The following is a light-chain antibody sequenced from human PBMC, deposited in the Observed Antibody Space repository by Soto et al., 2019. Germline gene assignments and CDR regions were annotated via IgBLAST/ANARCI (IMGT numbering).Light chain of an antibody. J-gene: IGLJ1*01. CDR1: SSDGGGFNY. V-gene: IGLV2-14*01. CDR2: DVY. Sequence: QSALTQPASVSGSPGQSITISCTVTSSDGGGFNYVSWYQQHPGKAPKLLIFDVYSRPSGISNRFSGSKSGNTASLTISGLQAEDEADYYCSSYTTSSSYVFGAGTKVTVL. CDR3: SSYTTSSSYV.